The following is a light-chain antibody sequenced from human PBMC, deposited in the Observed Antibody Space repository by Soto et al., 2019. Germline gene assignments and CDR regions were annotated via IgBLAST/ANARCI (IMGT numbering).Light chain of an antibody. CDR2: EVS. CDR3: CSFAGATIWV. CDR1: NSDVGSYDL. J-gene: IGLJ3*02. V-gene: IGLV2-23*02. Sequence: QSVLTQPASVSGSPGQSSTIPCTGTNSDVGSYDLVSWYQHRPGDVPKLIIFEVSKRPSGISDRFSGSKSGNTASLTISGLQPEDESDFYCCSFAGATIWVFGGGTKLTVL.